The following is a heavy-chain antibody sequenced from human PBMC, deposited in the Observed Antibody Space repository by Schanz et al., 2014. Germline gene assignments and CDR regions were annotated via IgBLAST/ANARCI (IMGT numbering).Heavy chain of an antibody. CDR2: IYIGGNT. D-gene: IGHD1-26*01. CDR1: GFTLNNAW. CDR3: ARDHTTESYYSAGPPIDY. V-gene: IGHV3-66*01. Sequence: EVQLVESGGGLVKPGGSLRLSCATSGFTLNNAWMNWVRQAPGKGLEWVSFIYIGGNTYYADSVKGRFTISRDNSKNTLFLQMNSLRAEDTAVYYCARDHTTESYYSAGPPIDYWGQGTLLTVSS. J-gene: IGHJ4*02.